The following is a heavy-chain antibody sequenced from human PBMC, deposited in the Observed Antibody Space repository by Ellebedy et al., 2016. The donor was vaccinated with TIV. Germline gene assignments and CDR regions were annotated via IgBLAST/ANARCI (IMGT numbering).Heavy chain of an antibody. CDR2: ISSSSSYI. Sequence: GGSLRLXCAASGFTFSSYSMNWVRQAPGKGLEWVSSISSSSSYIYYADSVKGRFTISRDNAKNSLYLQMNSLRAEDTAVYYCARVYRFLEWLAPLGYWGQGTLVTVSS. CDR3: ARVYRFLEWLAPLGY. V-gene: IGHV3-21*04. J-gene: IGHJ4*02. CDR1: GFTFSSYS. D-gene: IGHD3-3*01.